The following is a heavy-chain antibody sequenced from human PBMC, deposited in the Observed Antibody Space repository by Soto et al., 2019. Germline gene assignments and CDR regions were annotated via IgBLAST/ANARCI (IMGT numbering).Heavy chain of an antibody. J-gene: IGHJ3*02. CDR3: AKDPSDVRFLAWFDPAFDI. V-gene: IGHV3-23*01. D-gene: IGHD3-3*01. CDR2: ISGSGGSR. CDR1: GFTFSSYS. Sequence: GGSLRLSCAASGFTFSSYSMNWVRQAPGKGLEWVSAISGSGGSRYYADSVKGRFTISRDNAKNTLYLQMNSLRAEDTAVYYCAKDPSDVRFLAWFDPAFDIWGQGTMVTVSS.